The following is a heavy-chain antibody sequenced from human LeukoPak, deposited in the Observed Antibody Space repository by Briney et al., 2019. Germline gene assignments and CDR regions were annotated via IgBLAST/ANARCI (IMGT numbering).Heavy chain of an antibody. Sequence: ASVKVSCKASGYTFSGYQIHWVRQAPGQGHEWMGWINPNSGDTKYAQKFQGRVTMTSDTSTSTVYMELSRLSSDDTAVYSCARGAVSGTYRYLYWGQGTLVTVSS. J-gene: IGHJ4*02. CDR3: ARGAVSGTYRYLY. D-gene: IGHD3-16*02. CDR2: INPNSGDT. CDR1: GYTFSGYQ. V-gene: IGHV1-2*02.